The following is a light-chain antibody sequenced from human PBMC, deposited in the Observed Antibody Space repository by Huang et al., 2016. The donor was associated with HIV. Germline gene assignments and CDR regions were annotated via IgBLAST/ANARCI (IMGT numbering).Light chain of an antibody. CDR3: QQSYSPSPFT. Sequence: DIQMTQSPSSLSASIGDRVIITCRASQDIGRLLNWYQQKPGKAPQLLISEAAVLQTGVPSRFSGSGSGTHFTLNIRSLLPEDFATYYCQQSYSPSPFTFGLGTILDI. CDR2: EAA. CDR1: QDIGRL. V-gene: IGKV1-39*01. J-gene: IGKJ2*01.